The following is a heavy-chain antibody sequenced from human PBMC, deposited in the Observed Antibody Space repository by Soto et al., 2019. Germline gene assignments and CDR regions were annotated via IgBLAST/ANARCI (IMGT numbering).Heavy chain of an antibody. J-gene: IGHJ4*02. CDR3: AKGGYYPDY. Sequence: EVQLVESGGGLVKPGGSLRLSCAGSGFTFTDAWMNWVRQAPGMGLQWVAHIKSKTHGGTTDYAAPVKARFTISRDDSENTVFLQMNSLKSEDTAVYYCAKGGYYPDYWGPGTLVTVSS. V-gene: IGHV3-15*01. CDR2: IKSKTHGGTT. D-gene: IGHD3-16*01. CDR1: GFTFTDAW.